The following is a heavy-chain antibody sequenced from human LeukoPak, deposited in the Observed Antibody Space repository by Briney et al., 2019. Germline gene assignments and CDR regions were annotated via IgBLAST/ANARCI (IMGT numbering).Heavy chain of an antibody. V-gene: IGHV4-34*01. CDR3: ARGYGDYGGGAFDI. J-gene: IGHJ3*02. CDR2: INHSGST. D-gene: IGHD4-17*01. Sequence: SETLSLTCAVYGGSFSGYYWSWIRQPPGKGLEWIGEINHSGSTNYNPSLKSRVTISVDKSKNQFSLKLSSVTAADTAVYYCARGYGDYGGGAFDIWGQGTMVTVSS. CDR1: GGSFSGYY.